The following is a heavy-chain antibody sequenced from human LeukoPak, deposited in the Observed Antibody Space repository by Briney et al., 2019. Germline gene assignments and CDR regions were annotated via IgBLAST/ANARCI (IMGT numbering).Heavy chain of an antibody. V-gene: IGHV1-69*13. J-gene: IGHJ6*02. Sequence: SVKVSCKASGGTFSSYAISWVRQAPGQGLEWMGGIIPIFGTANYAQKFQGRVTITADESTSTAYMELSSLRSEDTAVYYCARDVRQQLVPRPYYYYYYGMDVWGQGTTATVSS. CDR1: GGTFSSYA. CDR2: IIPIFGTA. CDR3: ARDVRQQLVPRPYYYYYYGMDV. D-gene: IGHD6-13*01.